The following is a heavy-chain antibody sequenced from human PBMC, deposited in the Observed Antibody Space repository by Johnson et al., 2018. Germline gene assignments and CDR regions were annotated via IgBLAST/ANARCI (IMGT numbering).Heavy chain of an antibody. J-gene: IGHJ6*02. V-gene: IGHV4-59*12. CDR2: IYYSGST. D-gene: IGHD1-26*01. CDR1: GGSISSYY. CDR3: ARDSGSYLGGRKSYYYYYGMDV. Sequence: QVQLQESGPGLVKPSETLSLTCTVSGGSISSYYWSWIRQPPGKGLEWMGYIYYSGSTTYNPSLKSRVTISVDTSKNQFSLKLSSVTAADTAVYYCARDSGSYLGGRKSYYYYYGMDVWGQGTTVTVSS.